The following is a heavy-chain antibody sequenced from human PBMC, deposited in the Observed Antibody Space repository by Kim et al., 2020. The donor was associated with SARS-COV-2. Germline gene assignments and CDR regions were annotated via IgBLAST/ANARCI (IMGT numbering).Heavy chain of an antibody. J-gene: IGHJ3*02. CDR3: ARDKGYCSGGSCYSFAFDI. V-gene: IGHV3-74*01. Sequence: GRFTISRDNAKNTRYLQMNSLRAEDTAVYYCARDKGYCSGGSCYSFAFDIWGQGTMVTVSS. D-gene: IGHD2-15*01.